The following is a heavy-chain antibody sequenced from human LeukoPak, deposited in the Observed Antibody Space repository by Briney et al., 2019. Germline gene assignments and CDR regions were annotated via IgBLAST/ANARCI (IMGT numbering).Heavy chain of an antibody. D-gene: IGHD5-12*01. V-gene: IGHV3-66*01. CDR2: IYSGGST. Sequence: PGGALRLSCAASGFTVSHNYMSWVRPAPGKGLEWVSVIYSGGSTNYADSVKGRFTISRDNSKNTLYLQMNSLRAEDTAVYYCARDLSGPLDYWGQGTLVTVSS. J-gene: IGHJ4*02. CDR3: ARDLSGPLDY. CDR1: GFTVSHNY.